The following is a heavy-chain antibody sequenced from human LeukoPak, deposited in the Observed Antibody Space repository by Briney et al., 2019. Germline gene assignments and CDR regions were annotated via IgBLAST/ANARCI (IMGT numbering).Heavy chain of an antibody. J-gene: IGHJ4*02. CDR2: MNPNSGNT. CDR1: GYTFSSYD. Sequence: GASVKVSCKASGYTFSSYDINRVRQAAGQGPEWMGWMNPNSGNTAYAQNFQGRVIMTRNTSISTAYMELSSLRFEDTAVFYCAIRTSRGVSGSSYFDSWGQGTLVTVSS. D-gene: IGHD3-10*01. V-gene: IGHV1-8*01. CDR3: AIRTSRGVSGSSYFDS.